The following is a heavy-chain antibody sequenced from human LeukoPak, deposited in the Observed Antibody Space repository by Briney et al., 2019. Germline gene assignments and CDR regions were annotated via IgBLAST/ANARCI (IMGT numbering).Heavy chain of an antibody. J-gene: IGHJ5*02. Sequence: SVKVSCKASGGTFSSYAISWVRQAPGQGLEWMGGIIPIFGTANYAQKFQGRVTVTADESTSTAYMELSSLRSEDTAVYYCARDRGSDSSGTNWFDPWGQGTLVTVSS. CDR1: GGTFSSYA. CDR2: IIPIFGTA. CDR3: ARDRGSDSSGTNWFDP. D-gene: IGHD3-22*01. V-gene: IGHV1-69*13.